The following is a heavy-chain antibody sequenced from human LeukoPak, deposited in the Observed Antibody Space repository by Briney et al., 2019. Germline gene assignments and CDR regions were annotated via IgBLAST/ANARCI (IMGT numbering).Heavy chain of an antibody. CDR2: ISSGSGTI. Sequence: GGSLRLSCAASGFTFSNYNMNWVRQAPGKGLEWVSHISSGSGTIYYADSVKGRFTISRDNAKNSLSLQMNSLRAEDTAVYYCARGVQQYYFDYWGQGTLVTVSS. CDR1: GFTFSNYN. J-gene: IGHJ4*02. V-gene: IGHV3-48*01. CDR3: ARGVQQYYFDY. D-gene: IGHD6-19*01.